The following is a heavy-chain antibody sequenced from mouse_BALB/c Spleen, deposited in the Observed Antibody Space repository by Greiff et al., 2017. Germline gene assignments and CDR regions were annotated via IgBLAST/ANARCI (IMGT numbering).Heavy chain of an antibody. Sequence: VQLKESGPGLVKPSQSLSLTCTVTGYSITSDYAWNWIRQFPGNKLEWMGYISYSGSTSYNPSLKSRISITRDTSKNQFFLQLNSVTTEDTATYYCARYYGSPNWYFDVWGAGTTVTVSS. V-gene: IGHV3-2*02. CDR1: GYSITSDYA. CDR2: ISYSGST. J-gene: IGHJ1*01. D-gene: IGHD1-1*01. CDR3: ARYYGSPNWYFDV.